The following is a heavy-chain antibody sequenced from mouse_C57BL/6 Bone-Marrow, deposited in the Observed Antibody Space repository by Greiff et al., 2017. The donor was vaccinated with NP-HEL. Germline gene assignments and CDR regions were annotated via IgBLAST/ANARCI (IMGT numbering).Heavy chain of an antibody. CDR3: TRKPLYDGYYVRFAY. J-gene: IGHJ3*01. V-gene: IGHV1-5*01. Sequence: EVKLMESGTVLARPGASVKMSCKTSGYTFTSYWMHWVKQRPGQGLEWIGDIYPGNSDTSYNQKFKGKAKLNADTSASTAYMELSSLTHDDSAVYYCTRKPLYDGYYVRFAYWGQGTLVTVSA. CDR1: GYTFTSYW. CDR2: IYPGNSDT. D-gene: IGHD2-3*01.